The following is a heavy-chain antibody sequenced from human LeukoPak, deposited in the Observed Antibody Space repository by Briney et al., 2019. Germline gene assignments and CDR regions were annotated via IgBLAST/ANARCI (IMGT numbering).Heavy chain of an antibody. CDR1: GGSISSYY. CDR2: IYYSGST. CDR3: ARVDYYDSSGYYYGQFDY. V-gene: IGHV4-59*01. Sequence: SETLSLTCTVSGGSISSYYWSWIWQPPGKGLEWIGYIYYSGSTNYNPSLKSRVTISVDTSKNQFSLKLSSVTAADTAVYYCARVDYYDSSGYYYGQFDYWGQGILVTVSS. J-gene: IGHJ4*02. D-gene: IGHD3-22*01.